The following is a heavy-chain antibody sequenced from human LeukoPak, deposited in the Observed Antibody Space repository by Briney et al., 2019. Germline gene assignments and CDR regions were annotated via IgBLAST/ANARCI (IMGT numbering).Heavy chain of an antibody. CDR2: ISGSGGTT. V-gene: IGHV3-23*01. Sequence: GGSLRLSCAASEFTFSNYGMSWVRQAPGKGLEWVSGISGSGGTTNYADSVRGRFTISRDNSKKTLYLQMNRLRAEDTAVYYCLYSIAAGGYWGQGTLVTVSS. CDR3: LYSIAAGGY. J-gene: IGHJ4*02. D-gene: IGHD6-13*01. CDR1: EFTFSNYG.